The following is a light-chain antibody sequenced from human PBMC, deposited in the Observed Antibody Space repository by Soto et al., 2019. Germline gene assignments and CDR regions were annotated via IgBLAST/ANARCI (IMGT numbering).Light chain of an antibody. CDR2: DVT. CDR1: SSDVGGYNY. CDR3: SSYSTSTTPSYV. Sequence: QCARTRPASVSGAPGQSITISCTGTSSDVGGYNYVSWYQQPPGKAPKLMIYDVTNRPSGVSDRFSGSKSGNTASLTISGLRPEDEADYYCSSYSTSTTPSYVFGTGTKVTVL. V-gene: IGLV2-14*01. J-gene: IGLJ1*01.